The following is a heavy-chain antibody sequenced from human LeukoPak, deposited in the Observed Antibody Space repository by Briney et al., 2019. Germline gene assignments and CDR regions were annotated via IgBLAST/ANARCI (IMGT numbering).Heavy chain of an antibody. Sequence: RTSETLSLTCVVSDYSITSGDYWAWIRQPPGKGLEGIRSIYNSVSTSYNPSLKSRVTMSVDTSKNQFSLNLRSVTAADTAVYYCARNMSTEGWFDSWGRGTLVTVSS. CDR2: IYNSVST. CDR1: DYSITSGDY. D-gene: IGHD5/OR15-5a*01. J-gene: IGHJ5*01. V-gene: IGHV4-38-2*01. CDR3: ARNMSTEGWFDS.